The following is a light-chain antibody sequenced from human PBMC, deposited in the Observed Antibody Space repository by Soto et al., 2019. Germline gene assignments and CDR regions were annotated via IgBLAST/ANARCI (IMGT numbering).Light chain of an antibody. CDR3: VLDMGSGICV. CDR2: NTN. J-gene: IGLJ3*02. CDR1: SGSVSTSYY. V-gene: IGLV8-61*01. Sequence: QAVVTQEPSFSVSPGGTVTLTCGLSSGSVSTSYYPSCYHQTPGQSPRTLIYNTNTRSSGVPDRFSGSILGNKAALASTGAQADDESHYTCVLDMGSGICVFGGGTKLTVL.